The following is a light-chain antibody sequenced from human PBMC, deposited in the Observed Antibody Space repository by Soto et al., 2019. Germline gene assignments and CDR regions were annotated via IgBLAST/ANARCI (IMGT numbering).Light chain of an antibody. CDR2: GVS. CDR1: QSVSSSY. CDR3: GQFVSSPPRT. J-gene: IGKJ1*01. Sequence: EIVLTQSPGTLSLSPGERATLSCRASQSVSSSYLAWYQQKPGQAPRLLIYGVSNRATGIPDRFSVSGSGTDFILTISRLEPEDFALYYCGQFVSSPPRTFGQGTKVDIK. V-gene: IGKV3-20*01.